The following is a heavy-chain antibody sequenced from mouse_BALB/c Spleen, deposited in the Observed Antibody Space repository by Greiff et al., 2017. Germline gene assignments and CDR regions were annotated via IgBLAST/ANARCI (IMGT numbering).Heavy chain of an antibody. V-gene: IGHV1-9*01. CDR2: ILPGSGST. CDR1: GYTFSSYW. J-gene: IGHJ4*01. Sequence: VQLRQSGAELMKPGASVKISCKATGYTFSSYWIEWVKQRPGHGLEWIGEILPGSGSTNYNEKFKGKATFTADTSSNTAYMQLSSLTSEDSAVYYCARLGPYDYDAMDYWGQGTSVTVSS. CDR3: ARLGPYDYDAMDY.